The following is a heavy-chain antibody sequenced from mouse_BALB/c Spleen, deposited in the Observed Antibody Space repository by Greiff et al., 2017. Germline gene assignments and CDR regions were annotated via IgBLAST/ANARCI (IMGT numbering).Heavy chain of an antibody. Sequence: VQLQQSGAELAKPGASVKMSCKASGYTFTSYWMHWVKQRPGQGLEWIGYINPSTGYTEYNQKFKDKATLTADKSSSTAYMQLSSLTSEDSAVYYCARGHYGSSYDWYFDVWGAGTTVTVSS. CDR3: ARGHYGSSYDWYFDV. J-gene: IGHJ1*01. V-gene: IGHV1-7*01. CDR1: GYTFTSYW. D-gene: IGHD1-1*01. CDR2: INPSTGYT.